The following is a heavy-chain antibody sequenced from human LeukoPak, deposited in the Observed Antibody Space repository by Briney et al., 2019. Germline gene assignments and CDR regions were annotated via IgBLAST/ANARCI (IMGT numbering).Heavy chain of an antibody. CDR2: IFLTGTT. CDR3: ARLRWQPVGPYFDD. D-gene: IGHD4-23*01. J-gene: IGHJ4*02. Sequence: SETLSLTCSFSGGSISDYYWSWIRQPPVKGLEWIGHIFLTGTTDYNPSLKSRVIISVDTSKKQFSLKLSSLTAADTAVYYCARLRWQPVGPYFDDWGKGTLVTVSS. CDR1: GGSISDYY. V-gene: IGHV4-59*01.